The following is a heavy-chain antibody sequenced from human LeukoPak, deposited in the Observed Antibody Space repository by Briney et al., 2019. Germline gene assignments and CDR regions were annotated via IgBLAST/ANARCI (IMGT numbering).Heavy chain of an antibody. CDR3: ARGRGYDFWSGYPDWFDP. CDR1: GYTFTSYG. V-gene: IGHV1-18*01. CDR2: ISAYNGNT. J-gene: IGHJ5*02. Sequence: ASVKVSCKASGYTFTSYGISWVRQAPGQGLEWMGWISAYNGNTNYAQKFQGRVTITRNTSISTAYMELSSLRSEDTAVYYCARGRGYDFWSGYPDWFDPWGQGTLVTVSS. D-gene: IGHD3-3*01.